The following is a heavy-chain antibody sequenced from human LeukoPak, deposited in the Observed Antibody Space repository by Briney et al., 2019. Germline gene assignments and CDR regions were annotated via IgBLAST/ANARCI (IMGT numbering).Heavy chain of an antibody. CDR3: SGHGGFSNAS. D-gene: IGHD3-16*01. V-gene: IGHV4-34*01. CDR1: GESSSIYY. CDR2: IQPSGST. Sequence: PSETLSLTCAVYGESSSIYYWSWIRQTPGQGLEWVGQIQPSGSTAYNPSLKSGVTISIATSKKQFSLNLISVTAPARAFFFVSGHGGFSNASWSQRTLVTV. J-gene: IGHJ1*01.